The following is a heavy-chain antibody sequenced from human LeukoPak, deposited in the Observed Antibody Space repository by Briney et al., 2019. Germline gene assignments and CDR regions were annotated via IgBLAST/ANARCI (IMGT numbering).Heavy chain of an antibody. CDR1: GFIFSTYG. CDR3: ATLLLWLGESDY. D-gene: IGHD3-10*01. CDR2: IRHDGSIK. V-gene: IGHV3-30*02. J-gene: IGHJ4*02. Sequence: PGGSLRLSCAASGFIFSTYGMYWVRQAPGKGLEWVAFIRHDGSIKNYADSVKGRSTISRDNSKNTLYLQMNSLRAEDKAVYYCATLLLWLGESDYWGQGTLVTVSS.